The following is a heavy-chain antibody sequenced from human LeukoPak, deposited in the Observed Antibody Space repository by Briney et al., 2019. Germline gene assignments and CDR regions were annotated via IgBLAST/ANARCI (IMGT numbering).Heavy chain of an antibody. J-gene: IGHJ6*02. CDR3: ARHYVDIRTVGASYYYYGLDV. Sequence: PSETLSLTCTVSGXSISNSNYCWGWIRQPPGKGLEWIGSISYSGSTYYNPSLKSRVTISVDTSKNQFSLKVTSVTAADTAVFYCARHYVDIRTVGASYYYYGLDVWGQGTTVTVSS. V-gene: IGHV4-39*01. D-gene: IGHD3-16*02. CDR2: ISYSGST. CDR1: GXSISNSNYC.